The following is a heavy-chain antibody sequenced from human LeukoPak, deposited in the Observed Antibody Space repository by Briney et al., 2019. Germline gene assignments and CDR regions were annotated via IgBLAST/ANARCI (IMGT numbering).Heavy chain of an antibody. CDR3: ARNKKGDRYTYGHDY. Sequence: GGSLRLSCAVSGFTFRSYWMHWVRRAPGKGLVWVSSISSSSNYIYYADSMKGRFTISRDNAKNSLYLQMNSLRAEDTAVYYCARNKKGDRYTYGHDYWGQGTLVTVSS. V-gene: IGHV3-21*01. CDR2: ISSSSNYI. D-gene: IGHD5-18*01. J-gene: IGHJ4*02. CDR1: GFTFRSYW.